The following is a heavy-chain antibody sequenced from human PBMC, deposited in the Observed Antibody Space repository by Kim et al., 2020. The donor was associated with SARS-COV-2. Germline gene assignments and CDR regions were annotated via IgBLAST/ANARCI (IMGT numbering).Heavy chain of an antibody. V-gene: IGHV3-11*01. CDR3: ARALYYDFWSGHLGY. J-gene: IGHJ4*02. D-gene: IGHD3-3*01. Sequence: DPVKGRFTISRDNAKNSLYLQMNSLRAEDTAVYYCARALYYDFWSGHLGYWGQGTLVTVSS.